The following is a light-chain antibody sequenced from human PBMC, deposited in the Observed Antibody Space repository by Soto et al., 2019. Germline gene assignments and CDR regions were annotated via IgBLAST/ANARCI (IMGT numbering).Light chain of an antibody. Sequence: QSALTQPASVSGSPGQSITISCIGTSSDVGAYDYVSWYQQVPGKAPKLIISDVTNGPIGVATRFAGSKSGYTASLTISGLQAEDEADYYCSSYTTSSTRVFGGGTKVTVL. CDR1: SSDVGAYDY. CDR3: SSYTTSSTRV. J-gene: IGLJ3*02. V-gene: IGLV2-14*01. CDR2: DVT.